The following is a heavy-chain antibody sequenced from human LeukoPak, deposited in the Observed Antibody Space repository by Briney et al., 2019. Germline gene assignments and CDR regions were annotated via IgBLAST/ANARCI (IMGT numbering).Heavy chain of an antibody. CDR2: MYPGDTDI. D-gene: IGHD3-3*01. CDR3: ARRRATSYGFWSGSGDAFDI. Sequence: GESLTISCKGYGYSFTSYYIGWVRQMPGKGLEWMGIMYPGDTDIRYSPSFEGHVTMSADKSINTAYLQWNSLKASDTAMFYCARRRATSYGFWSGSGDAFDIWGQGTMVSVSS. J-gene: IGHJ3*02. V-gene: IGHV5-51*01. CDR1: GYSFTSYY.